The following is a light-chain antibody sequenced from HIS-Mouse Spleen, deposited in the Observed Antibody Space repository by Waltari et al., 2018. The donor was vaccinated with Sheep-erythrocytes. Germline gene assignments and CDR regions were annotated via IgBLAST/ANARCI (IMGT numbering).Light chain of an antibody. J-gene: IGLJ1*01. V-gene: IGLV2-11*01. CDR1: SSDVGGYNY. CDR2: DVS. Sequence: QSALPQPRPVSGSPGHTVHISCTGPSSDVGGYNYVSWYQQHPGKAPQLMFYDVSRPPAGLPVLFSGSKSGNAASLTICGLQAEDGANYYCCTYAGSYDHVFSTGTKVTVL. CDR3: CTYAGSYDHV.